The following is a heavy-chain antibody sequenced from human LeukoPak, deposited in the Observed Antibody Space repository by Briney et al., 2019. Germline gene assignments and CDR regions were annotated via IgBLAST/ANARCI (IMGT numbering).Heavy chain of an antibody. CDR2: ISSSSSYI. CDR3: ARGRGIIMVRGVAFDY. Sequence: GGSLRLSCAASGFTFSSYSMNWVRQAPGKGLEWVSSISSSSSYIYYADSVKGRFTISRDNAKNSLYLQMNSLRAEDTAVYYCARGRGIIMVRGVAFDYWGQGTLVTVSS. D-gene: IGHD3-10*01. CDR1: GFTFSSYS. V-gene: IGHV3-21*01. J-gene: IGHJ4*02.